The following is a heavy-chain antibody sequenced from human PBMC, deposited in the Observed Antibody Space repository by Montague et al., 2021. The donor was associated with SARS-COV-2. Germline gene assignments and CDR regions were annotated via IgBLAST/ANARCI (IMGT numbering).Heavy chain of an antibody. J-gene: IGHJ5*02. V-gene: IGHV4-59*12. Sequence: SETLSLTCTVSGGSISSSYWSWIRQPPGKGLEWIGYIYYSGSTNYNPSLKTRVTISVDTAKNQFSLKMSSVTAADTAVYYCARDDTWNGLRPWGQGTLVTVSS. D-gene: IGHD5-18*01. CDR3: ARDDTWNGLRP. CDR1: GGSISSSY. CDR2: IYYSGST.